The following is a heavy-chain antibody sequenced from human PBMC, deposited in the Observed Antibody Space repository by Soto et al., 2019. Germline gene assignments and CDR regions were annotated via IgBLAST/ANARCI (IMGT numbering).Heavy chain of an antibody. J-gene: IGHJ6*03. CDR1: GFTFSDYY. V-gene: IGHV3-11*01. Sequence: QVQLVASGGGVGKPGGSLRLSCAASGFTFSDYYMSWTRQAPGKGLEWVAYISGSSGNIYYADSMKGRFTIARDNAKKSLYLQMNSLRADDTAVYYCARDRYSGSDAYMDVWGNRTTVTVSS. D-gene: IGHD5-12*01. CDR3: ARDRYSGSDAYMDV. CDR2: ISGSSGNI.